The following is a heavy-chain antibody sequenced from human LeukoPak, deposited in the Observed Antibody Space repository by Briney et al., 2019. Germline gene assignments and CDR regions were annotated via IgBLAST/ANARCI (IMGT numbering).Heavy chain of an antibody. J-gene: IGHJ4*02. D-gene: IGHD3-22*01. V-gene: IGHV3-9*01. Sequence: GGSLRLSCAASGFIFGDYAMHRVRQAPGKGLEWVSGISWNSYGIDYADSVKGRFTISRDNAKNSLYLQMNSLRAEDTAVYYCARDIHYYDSSGSPFYWGQGTLVTVSS. CDR3: ARDIHYYDSSGSPFY. CDR1: GFIFGDYA. CDR2: ISWNSYGI.